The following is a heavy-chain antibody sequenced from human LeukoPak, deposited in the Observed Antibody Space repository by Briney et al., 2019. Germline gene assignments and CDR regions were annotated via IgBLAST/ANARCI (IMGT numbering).Heavy chain of an antibody. CDR2: ISNTGRSI. D-gene: IGHD1-26*01. CDR1: GFNFTDYY. J-gene: IGHJ4*02. Sequence: KPVRSLRPSCAASGFNFTDYYMSWIRQAPGKGLEWLSLISNTGRSIYYADSVKGRFTISRDSATSSLYLQMNSLRADDTAVYYCVRDGSGSTYYFDSWGQGTLVTVSS. CDR3: VRDGSGSTYYFDS. V-gene: IGHV3-11*01.